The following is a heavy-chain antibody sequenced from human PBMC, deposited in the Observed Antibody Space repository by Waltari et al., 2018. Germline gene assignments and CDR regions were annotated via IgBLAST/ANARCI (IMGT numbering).Heavy chain of an antibody. CDR3: ARANGVIVGATGDFDY. Sequence: EVQLVESGGGLVKPGGSLRLSCAASGFSFSSYFMHWVRQAPGKGLEGVCAISSSGDSLHYGDSVRGRVTISRDNAKNSVSLHMNSLRAEDTAVYYCARANGVIVGATGDFDYWGQGTLVTVSS. V-gene: IGHV3-21*01. CDR1: GFSFSSYF. CDR2: ISSSGDSL. D-gene: IGHD1-26*01. J-gene: IGHJ4*02.